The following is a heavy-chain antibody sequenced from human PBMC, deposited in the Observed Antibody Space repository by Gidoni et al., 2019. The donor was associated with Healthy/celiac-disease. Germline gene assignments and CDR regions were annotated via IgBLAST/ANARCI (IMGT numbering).Heavy chain of an antibody. V-gene: IGHV3-30*18. CDR1: GFTFSSYG. J-gene: IGHJ6*02. D-gene: IGHD2-2*01. CDR2: ISYDGSNK. CDR3: AKPAGYCSSTSCPAGIHYYYYGMDV. Sequence: QVQLVESGGGVVQPGRSLRLSCAASGFTFSSYGMHWVRQAPGKGLEWVAVISYDGSNKYYADSVKGRFTSARDNSKNTLYLQRNSLRAEDTAVYYCAKPAGYCSSTSCPAGIHYYYYGMDVWGQGTTVTVSS.